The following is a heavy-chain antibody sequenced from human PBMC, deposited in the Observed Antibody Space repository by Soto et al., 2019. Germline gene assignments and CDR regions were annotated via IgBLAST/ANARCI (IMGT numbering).Heavy chain of an antibody. J-gene: IGHJ3*02. CDR1: GGSISSGDYY. V-gene: IGHV4-30-4*01. Sequence: SETLSLTCTVSGGSISSGDYYWSWIRQPPGKGLEWIGYIYYSGSTYYNPSLKSRVTISVDTSKNQFSLKLSSVTAADTAVYYCAAYYDYVWGSYSRAFDIWGQGTMVTVSS. D-gene: IGHD3-16*01. CDR2: IYYSGST. CDR3: AAYYDYVWGSYSRAFDI.